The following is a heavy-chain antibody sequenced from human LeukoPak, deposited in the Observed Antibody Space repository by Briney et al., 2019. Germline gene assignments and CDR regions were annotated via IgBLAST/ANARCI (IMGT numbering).Heavy chain of an antibody. CDR2: ISSGGGTR. CDR1: GFTFSNYA. Sequence: GGSLRLSCAVSGFTFSNYAINWVRQAPGKGLEWVSYISSGGGTRSYADSVKGRFTISRDNAKNSLYLQMNSLRAEDTAVYYCAKQGRDWLRDYYYYMDVWGKGTTVIISS. V-gene: IGHV3-48*04. CDR3: AKQGRDWLRDYYYYMDV. J-gene: IGHJ6*03. D-gene: IGHD3-9*01.